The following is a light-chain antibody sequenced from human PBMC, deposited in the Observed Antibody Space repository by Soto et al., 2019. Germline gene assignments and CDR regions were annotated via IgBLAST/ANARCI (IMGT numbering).Light chain of an antibody. J-gene: IGKJ5*01. Sequence: EIVMTQSPATLPVSPGERVTLSCRASQSVSSYLAWYQQKPGQAPRLLIYDASNRATGIPARFSGSGSGTDFTLTISSLEPEDFAVYYCQQRSNWPITFGQGTRLEIK. CDR1: QSVSSY. CDR2: DAS. CDR3: QQRSNWPIT. V-gene: IGKV3-11*01.